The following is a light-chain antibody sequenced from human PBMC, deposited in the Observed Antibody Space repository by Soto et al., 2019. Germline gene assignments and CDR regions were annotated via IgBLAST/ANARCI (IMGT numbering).Light chain of an antibody. V-gene: IGKV3-20*01. Sequence: EIVLTPSPGTLSFSPWERATLSFSSSQSVSNNYLAWYQQKPGQAPRLLIYGASNRATGIPDRFSGSGSGKDFTLTISRLEPEDFAVYYCKQYGSSGKFGQGTKVDIK. CDR3: KQYGSSGK. CDR2: GAS. J-gene: IGKJ1*01. CDR1: QSVSNNY.